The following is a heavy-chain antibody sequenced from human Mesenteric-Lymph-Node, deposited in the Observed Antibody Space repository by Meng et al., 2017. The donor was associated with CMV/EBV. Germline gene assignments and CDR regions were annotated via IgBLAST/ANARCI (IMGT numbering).Heavy chain of an antibody. J-gene: IGHJ4*02. V-gene: IGHV6-1*01. D-gene: IGHD5-18*01. CDR3: ARDVDTAMVFDY. Sequence: GDSVSSNSGAWNWMRQSPSRGLEWLGRTYYRSKWYNDYAVSVKSRITITPDTSKTQFSLQLNSVTPEDTAVYYCARDVDTAMVFDYWGQGTLVTVSS. CDR2: TYYRSKWYN. CDR1: GDSVSSNSGA.